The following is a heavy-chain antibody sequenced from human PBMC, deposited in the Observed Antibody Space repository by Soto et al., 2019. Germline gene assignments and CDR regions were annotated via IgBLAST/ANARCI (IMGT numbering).Heavy chain of an antibody. V-gene: IGHV3-48*02. D-gene: IGHD3-10*01. CDR1: GFTFSLDS. Sequence: EVQLVESGGGLVQPGGSLRLSCAASGFTFSLDSMSWVRQAPGKGLEWVSYISRSSTGIHYADSVKGRVTISRDDATNSRHLQMNSLRDGDTAVYSCARAVTWGLDVWGQGTTVSISS. CDR3: ARAVTWGLDV. J-gene: IGHJ6*02. CDR2: ISRSSTGI.